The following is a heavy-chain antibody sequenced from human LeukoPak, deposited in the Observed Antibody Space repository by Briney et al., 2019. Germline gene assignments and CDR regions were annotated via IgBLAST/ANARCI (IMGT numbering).Heavy chain of an antibody. V-gene: IGHV3-23*01. CDR1: GFTFSSYA. CDR2: ISGSGGST. D-gene: IGHD3-22*01. J-gene: IGHJ5*02. CDR3: AKDGKYYYDSSGYYYH. Sequence: GGSLRLSCAASGFTFSSYAMSWVRQAPGKGLEWVSAISGSGGSTYYADSVKGRFTISRDNSKNTLYLQMNSLRAEDTAVYYCAKDGKYYYDSSGYYYHWGQGTLVTVSS.